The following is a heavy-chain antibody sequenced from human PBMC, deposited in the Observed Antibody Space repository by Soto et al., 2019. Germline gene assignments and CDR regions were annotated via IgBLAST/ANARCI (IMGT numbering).Heavy chain of an antibody. CDR1: GFTFSSYS. Sequence: GGSLRLSCAASGFTFSSYSMNWVRQAPGKGLEWVSYISSSSSTIYYADSVKGRFTISRDNAKNSLYLQMNSLRAEDTAVYYCASQSSEWLLFASWGQGTLVTLSS. CDR2: ISSSSSTI. CDR3: ASQSSEWLLFAS. D-gene: IGHD5-12*01. J-gene: IGHJ4*02. V-gene: IGHV3-48*01.